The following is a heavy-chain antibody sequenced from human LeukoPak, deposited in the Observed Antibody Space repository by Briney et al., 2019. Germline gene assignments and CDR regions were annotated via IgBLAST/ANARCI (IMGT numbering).Heavy chain of an antibody. V-gene: IGHV3-23*01. J-gene: IGHJ4*02. CDR3: AKDGRDYDFWSGYSDY. CDR1: GFAFSRYA. CDR2: ISDSGGST. Sequence: GESLRLPCAASGFAFSRYAMTWVRQAPGKGLEWVSVISDSGGSTYYADSVKGRFTISRDNSKKTLYLQMNSLRAEDTAVYYCAKDGRDYDFWSGYSDYWGQGTLVTVSS. D-gene: IGHD3-3*01.